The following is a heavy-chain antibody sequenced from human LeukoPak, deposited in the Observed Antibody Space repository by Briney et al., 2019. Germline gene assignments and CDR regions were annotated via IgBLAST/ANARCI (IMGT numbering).Heavy chain of an antibody. J-gene: IGHJ4*02. CDR1: GFTFSDFP. CDR2: IFPSSDEI. Sequence: PGGSLRLSCAASGFTFSDFPMIWVRQAPGKGLEWVSSIFPSSDEIHYADSVKGRFTISRDNSKNTLYLQMNSLRAEDTAVYYCAREGWYYDSSGNSRNFDYWGQGTLVTVSS. CDR3: AREGWYYDSSGNSRNFDY. V-gene: IGHV3-23*01. D-gene: IGHD3-22*01.